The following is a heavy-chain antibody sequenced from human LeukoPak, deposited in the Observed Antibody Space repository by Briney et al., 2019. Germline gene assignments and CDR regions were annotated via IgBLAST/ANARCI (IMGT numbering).Heavy chain of an antibody. D-gene: IGHD6-25*01. CDR2: VSVSGLS. V-gene: IGHV4-4*02. J-gene: IGHJ4*02. Sequence: SETLSLTCGVSGRSITTTNFWSWVRQTPGQGLEWIGEVSVSGLSDYNPSLRGRVTMSLDTSKNHLSLKLTSVTAADTAVYYCTRENAAFSPFDYWGQGTLVTVSS. CDR1: GRSITTTNF. CDR3: TRENAAFSPFDY.